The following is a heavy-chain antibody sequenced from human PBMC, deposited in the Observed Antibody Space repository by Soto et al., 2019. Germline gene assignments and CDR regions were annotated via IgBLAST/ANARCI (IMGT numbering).Heavy chain of an antibody. CDR3: ASRDYYDLEGAFDI. CDR2: ISAYNGNT. D-gene: IGHD3-22*01. J-gene: IGHJ3*02. Sequence: QVQLVQSGAEVKKPGASVKVSCKASGYTFTSYGISWVRQAPGQGLEWMGWISAYNGNTNYAQKLQGRVTMTTDTSKNTAYMERRSLRSDDTAVYYCASRDYYDLEGAFDILGQGTMVTVSS. CDR1: GYTFTSYG. V-gene: IGHV1-18*01.